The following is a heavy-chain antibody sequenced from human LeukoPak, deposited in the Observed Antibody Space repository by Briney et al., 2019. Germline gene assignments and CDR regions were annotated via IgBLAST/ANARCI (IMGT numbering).Heavy chain of an antibody. CDR1: GGTFSSYA. CDR3: AIPVGGAEYFQH. V-gene: IGHV1-69*04. J-gene: IGHJ1*01. CDR2: IIPMLGIA. Sequence: SVKVSCKASGGTFSSYAISWVRQAPGQGLEWMGRIIPMLGIANYAQKFQGRVTITADKYTSTAYMELSSLRSEDTAVYYCAIPVGGAEYFQHWGQGTLVTVSS. D-gene: IGHD1-26*01.